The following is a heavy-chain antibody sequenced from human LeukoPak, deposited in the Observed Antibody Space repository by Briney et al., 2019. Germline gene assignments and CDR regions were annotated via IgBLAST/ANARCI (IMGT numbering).Heavy chain of an antibody. CDR2: ITGSGDGT. CDR1: GFTFSSYA. Sequence: GGSLRLSCAASGFTFSSYAMSWGRPAPGEGLWCVSAITGSGDGTYYADSVKGRLTISRDNSKNTLYLQMNSLRAEDTAVYYCASSHIAVAGTFAYWGQGTLVTVSS. CDR3: ASSHIAVAGTFAY. V-gene: IGHV3-23*01. D-gene: IGHD6-19*01. J-gene: IGHJ4*02.